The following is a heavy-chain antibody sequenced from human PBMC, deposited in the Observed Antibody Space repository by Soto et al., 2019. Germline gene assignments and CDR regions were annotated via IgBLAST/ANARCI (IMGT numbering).Heavy chain of an antibody. J-gene: IGHJ6*02. CDR3: ARVVVVIPPGYYYAMDV. CDR2: IYYSGST. CDR1: GGSISSYY. V-gene: IGHV4-59*08. D-gene: IGHD3-22*01. Sequence: PEETLSLTCTVSGGSISSYYWSWIRQPPGKGLEWIGYIYYSGSTNYNPSLKSRVTISVDTSKNQFSLKLSSVTAADTAVYYCARVVVVIPPGYYYAMDVWGQGTTVTVSS.